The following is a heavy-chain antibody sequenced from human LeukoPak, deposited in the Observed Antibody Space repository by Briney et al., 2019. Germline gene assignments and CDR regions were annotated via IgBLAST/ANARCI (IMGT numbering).Heavy chain of an antibody. CDR1: GFTFDDYG. CDR2: INWNGGST. V-gene: IGHV3-20*01. Sequence: GGSLRLSCAASGFTFDDYGMSWVRHAPGKGLEWVSGINWNGGSTGYADSVKGRFTISRDNAKNSLYLQMNSLRAEDTALYHCVRDGGGTTLVFDYWGQGTLVTVSS. D-gene: IGHD1-7*01. CDR3: VRDGGGTTLVFDY. J-gene: IGHJ4*02.